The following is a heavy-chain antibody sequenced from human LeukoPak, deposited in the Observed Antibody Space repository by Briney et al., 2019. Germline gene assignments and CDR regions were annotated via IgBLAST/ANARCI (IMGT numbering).Heavy chain of an antibody. CDR2: ISGRGLST. J-gene: IGHJ4*01. D-gene: IGHD1-20*01. CDR1: GFTLSSYS. CDR3: AKAASGNWNDVSDY. V-gene: IGHV3-23*01. Sequence: GGSLRLSCSPSGFTLSSYSMNWVRQAPGKGLEWFSAISGRGLSTSYAASVRGRFTISRDNYKNTLYLQINSLRAEDTAVYYCAKAASGNWNDVSDYWGQGTLVTVSS.